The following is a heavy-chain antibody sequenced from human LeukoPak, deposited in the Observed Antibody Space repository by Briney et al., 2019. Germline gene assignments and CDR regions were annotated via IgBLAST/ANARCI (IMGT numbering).Heavy chain of an antibody. CDR3: ARAVAMNYYGSGSYYNVLEV. CDR2: INHSGST. D-gene: IGHD3-10*01. J-gene: IGHJ4*02. CDR1: GGSFSGYY. V-gene: IGHV4-34*01. Sequence: SETLSLTCAVYGGSFSGYYWSWIRQPPGKGLEWIGEINHSGSTNYNPSLNSRVTISVDTSKNQFSLKLSSVTAADTAVYYCARAVAMNYYGSGSYYNVLEVWGQGTLVTVSS.